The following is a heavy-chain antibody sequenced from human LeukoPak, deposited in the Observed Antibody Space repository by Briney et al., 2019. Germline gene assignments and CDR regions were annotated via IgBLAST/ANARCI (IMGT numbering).Heavy chain of an antibody. CDR2: IRNKANSHTT. J-gene: IGHJ4*02. D-gene: IGHD7-27*01. Sequence: PGGSLRLSCAASGFTFSDYYTDWVRQAPGKGLEWVGRIRNKANSHTTEYAASVKGRFTISRDDSKNSLHLQMNSLKTEDTAVYYCARVSGDGDYFDYWGQGTLVTVSS. V-gene: IGHV3-72*01. CDR3: ARVSGDGDYFDY. CDR1: GFTFSDYY.